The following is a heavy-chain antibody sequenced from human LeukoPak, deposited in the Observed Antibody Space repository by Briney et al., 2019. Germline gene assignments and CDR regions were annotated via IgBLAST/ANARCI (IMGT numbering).Heavy chain of an antibody. Sequence: GGSLRLSCAASGFTFSSYSMNWVRQAPGKRLEWVSSISSSSSYIYYADSVKGRFTISRDNAKNSLYLQMNSLRAEDTAVYYCARDAVDFWSGYNIDYWGQGTLVTVSS. J-gene: IGHJ4*02. CDR2: ISSSSSYI. CDR3: ARDAVDFWSGYNIDY. CDR1: GFTFSSYS. V-gene: IGHV3-21*01. D-gene: IGHD3-3*01.